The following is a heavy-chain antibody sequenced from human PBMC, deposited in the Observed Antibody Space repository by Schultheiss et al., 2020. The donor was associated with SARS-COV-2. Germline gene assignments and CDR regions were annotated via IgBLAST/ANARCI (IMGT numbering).Heavy chain of an antibody. J-gene: IGHJ4*02. CDR3: ARVSYSNYAVSFDY. V-gene: IGHV3-48*03. CDR2: ISSSGNTM. CDR1: GFTFSSYE. D-gene: IGHD4-11*01. Sequence: GGSLRLSCAASGFTFSSYEMNWVRQAPGKGLEWVSYISSSGNTMYYADSVKGRFTISRDNAKNSLYLQMNSLRAEDTAVYYCARVSYSNYAVSFDYWGQGTLVTVSS.